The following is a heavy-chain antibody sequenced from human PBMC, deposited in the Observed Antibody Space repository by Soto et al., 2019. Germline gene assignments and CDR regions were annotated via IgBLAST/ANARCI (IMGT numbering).Heavy chain of an antibody. CDR1: GFTFSTYS. CDR3: ATQSHRGSYLFDH. D-gene: IGHD1-26*01. J-gene: IGHJ4*02. Sequence: GGSLRLSCVDSGFTFSTYSMNWVRQAPGKGLEWVSYISTSSSYIYYADSVKGRFTISRDNAKNSLFLQMNSLRAEDTAVYYCATQSHRGSYLFDHWGQGTLVTVSS. V-gene: IGHV3-21*01. CDR2: ISTSSSYI.